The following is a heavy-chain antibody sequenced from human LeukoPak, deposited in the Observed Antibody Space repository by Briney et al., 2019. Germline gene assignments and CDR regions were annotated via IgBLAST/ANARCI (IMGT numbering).Heavy chain of an antibody. CDR1: GFTVSTNF. J-gene: IGHJ4*02. CDR3: AREISVATGAFVS. V-gene: IGHV3-53*01. D-gene: IGHD6-19*01. CDR2: IYNSGRT. Sequence: AGGSLRLSCAASGFTVSTNFINWVRQAPGKGLEWVSVIYNSGRTLYAASVKGRFTTSRDNSKNTLYLQMNSLRVEDTAVYYCAREISVATGAFVSWGQGTLVTVSS.